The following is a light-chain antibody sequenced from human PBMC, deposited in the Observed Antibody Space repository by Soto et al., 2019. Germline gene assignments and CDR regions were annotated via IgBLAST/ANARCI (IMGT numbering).Light chain of an antibody. CDR3: SSYTSSSTFVV. CDR2: DVG. V-gene: IGLV2-14*03. Sequence: QSVLTQPASVSGSPGQSITISCTGTSSDVGGYNYVTWYQQHPGKDPKLMIYDVGDRPSGVSNRFSGSKSGNTASLTIAGLQAEDEADYYCSSYTSSSTFVVFGGGTKVTVL. J-gene: IGLJ2*01. CDR1: SSDVGGYNY.